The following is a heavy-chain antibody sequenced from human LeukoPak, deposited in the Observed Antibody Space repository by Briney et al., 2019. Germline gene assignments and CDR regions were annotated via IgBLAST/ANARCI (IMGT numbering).Heavy chain of an antibody. D-gene: IGHD3-10*01. CDR2: ISGSGGGT. V-gene: IGHV3-23*01. CDR3: AKDGSGSYYNPYFDY. CDR1: GFTFSSYA. J-gene: IGHJ4*02. Sequence: GGSLRLSCAASGFTFSSYAMSWVRQAPGKGLEWVSVISGSGGGTHYADSVKGRFTISRDNSKNTLYMQMNSLRAEDTAVYYCAKDGSGSYYNPYFDYWGQGTLVTVSS.